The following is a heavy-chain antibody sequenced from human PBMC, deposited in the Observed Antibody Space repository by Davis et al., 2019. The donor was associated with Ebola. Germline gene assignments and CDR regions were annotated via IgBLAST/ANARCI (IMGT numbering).Heavy chain of an antibody. Sequence: PGGSLRLSCAASGFTFSAYAMTWVRQAPGKGLEWVSGISSGSDNTYYVDSVKGRFTISRDNSKNTLFLQMNSLRVEDTATYYCAKDRSSGMYVVAFDMWGQGTMVTVSS. V-gene: IGHV3-23*01. J-gene: IGHJ3*02. CDR2: ISSGSDNT. D-gene: IGHD1-26*01. CDR3: AKDRSSGMYVVAFDM. CDR1: GFTFSAYA.